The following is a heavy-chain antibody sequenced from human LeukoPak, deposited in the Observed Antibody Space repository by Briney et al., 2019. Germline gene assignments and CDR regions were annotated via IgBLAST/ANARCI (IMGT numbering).Heavy chain of an antibody. D-gene: IGHD2-15*01. CDR3: AKGKDIVYYMDV. Sequence: PGGSLRLSCAASGFTFSSDAMSWVRQAPGKGLEWVSGISGSGGSTYYADSVKGRFTISRDNSKNTLYLQMNSLRAEDTAVYYCAKGKDIVYYMDVWGKGTTVTVSS. CDR2: ISGSGGST. CDR1: GFTFSSDA. J-gene: IGHJ6*03. V-gene: IGHV3-23*01.